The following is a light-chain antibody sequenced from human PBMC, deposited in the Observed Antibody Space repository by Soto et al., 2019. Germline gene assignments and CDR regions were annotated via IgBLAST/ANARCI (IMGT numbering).Light chain of an antibody. CDR2: DAS. J-gene: IGKJ5*01. Sequence: EIVLTQSPGILYLSPGDRATLSCRASQTISSGFLAWYQQKVGQAPRLLIYDASNRATGVPDRFSGSGSGTDFSLTISRLEPEDFEVYHCQQYSSSPRTFGQGTRLDIX. V-gene: IGKV3-20*01. CDR1: QTISSGF. CDR3: QQYSSSPRT.